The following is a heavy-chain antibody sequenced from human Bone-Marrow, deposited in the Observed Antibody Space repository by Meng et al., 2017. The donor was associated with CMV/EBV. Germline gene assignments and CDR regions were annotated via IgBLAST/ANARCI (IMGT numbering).Heavy chain of an antibody. CDR1: GGSFSGYY. Sequence: ESLKISCAVYGGSFSGYYWSWIRQPPGKGLEWIGEINHSGSTNYNPSLKSRVTISVDTSKNQFSLKLSSVTAADTAVYYCARYCSSTSCSDAFDIWGQGTRVTV. J-gene: IGHJ3*02. D-gene: IGHD2-2*01. V-gene: IGHV4-34*01. CDR3: ARYCSSTSCSDAFDI. CDR2: INHSGST.